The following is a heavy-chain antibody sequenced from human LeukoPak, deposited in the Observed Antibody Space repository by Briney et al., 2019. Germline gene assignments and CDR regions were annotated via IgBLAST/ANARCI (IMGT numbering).Heavy chain of an antibody. J-gene: IGHJ6*03. Sequence: PGGSLRLSCAASGFTFSSYSMNWVRPAPGKGGEGVSSISSSSSYIYYADSVKGRFTISRDNAKNSLYLQINSLRAEYTAVYYCARVVPTMPLVYYYMDVWGKGTTVTVSS. CDR2: ISSSSSYI. V-gene: IGHV3-21*01. CDR1: GFTFSSYS. D-gene: IGHD5-12*01. CDR3: ARVVPTMPLVYYYMDV.